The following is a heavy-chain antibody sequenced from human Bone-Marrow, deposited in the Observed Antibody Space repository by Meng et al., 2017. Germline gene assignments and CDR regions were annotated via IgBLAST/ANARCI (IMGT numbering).Heavy chain of an antibody. J-gene: IGHJ4*02. D-gene: IGHD6-19*01. CDR3: ARDTGAVAPELDY. V-gene: IGHV3-33*01. CDR2: IWYDGSKK. Sequence: QVQLVESGGGVVQPGRSLRLSCAVSGFKFGSYGMHWVRQAPGKGLEWVAVIWYDGSKKYYADSVKGRFTISRDDSKNTLFLQMNTLTAEDTAVYYCARDTGAVAPELDYWGQGTLVTVSS. CDR1: GFKFGSYG.